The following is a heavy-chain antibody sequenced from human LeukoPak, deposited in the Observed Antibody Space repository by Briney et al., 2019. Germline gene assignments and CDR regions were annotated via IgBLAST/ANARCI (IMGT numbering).Heavy chain of an antibody. Sequence: AGGSLRLSCAASGFTFDDYAMHWVRQAPGKGLEWVSGISWNSGSIGYADSVKGRFTISRDNAKNSLYLQMNSLRAEDTALYYCAKDTGSGSYYGYFDYWGQGTLVTVSS. CDR2: ISWNSGSI. V-gene: IGHV3-9*01. CDR1: GFTFDDYA. J-gene: IGHJ4*02. D-gene: IGHD1-26*01. CDR3: AKDTGSGSYYGYFDY.